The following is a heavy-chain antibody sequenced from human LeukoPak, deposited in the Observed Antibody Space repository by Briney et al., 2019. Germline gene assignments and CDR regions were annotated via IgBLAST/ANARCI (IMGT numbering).Heavy chain of an antibody. CDR2: ISGSGGST. J-gene: IGHJ5*02. CDR3: AKDPSNRGSLFDP. Sequence: PGRSLRLSCAASEYTFNNYGMHWVRQAPGKGLEWVSAISGSGGSTYYVDSVKGRFTISRDNSKNTLYLQMNSLRAEDTAVYYCAKDPSNRGSLFDPWGQGTLVTVSS. V-gene: IGHV3-23*01. CDR1: EYTFNNYG. D-gene: IGHD7-27*01.